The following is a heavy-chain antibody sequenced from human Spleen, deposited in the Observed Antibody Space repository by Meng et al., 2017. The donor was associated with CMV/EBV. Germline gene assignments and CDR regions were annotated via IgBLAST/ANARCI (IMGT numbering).Heavy chain of an antibody. J-gene: IGHJ5*02. CDR1: GGSFSNYY. D-gene: IGHD5-24*01. CDR2: IHPSGST. CDR3: SRGADAYKSGRS. V-gene: IGHV4-34*09. Sequence: VQRPEPGPGLVKPSQTLSLTCGVYGGSFSNYYWSWIRQSPGKGLEWIGEIHPSGSTYYNPSLNSRVTMSVDTSKNQFSLNLRSVTVADTAVYYCSRGADAYKSGRSWGQGTLVTVSS.